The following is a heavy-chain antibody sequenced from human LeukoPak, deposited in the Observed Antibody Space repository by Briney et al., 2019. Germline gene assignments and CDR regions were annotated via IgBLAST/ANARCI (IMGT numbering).Heavy chain of an antibody. Sequence: TGGSLRLSCAASGVTFPKYWKTWVRQATGKGLEWVASIKEDGSDKYYVDSVKGRFTISRDNAKNSLYLQMNSLRDEDTAVYYCARCGYCSSTSCFYGMDVWGQGTTVTVSS. V-gene: IGHV3-7*01. CDR2: IKEDGSDK. J-gene: IGHJ6*02. D-gene: IGHD2-2*01. CDR3: ARCGYCSSTSCFYGMDV. CDR1: GVTFPKYW.